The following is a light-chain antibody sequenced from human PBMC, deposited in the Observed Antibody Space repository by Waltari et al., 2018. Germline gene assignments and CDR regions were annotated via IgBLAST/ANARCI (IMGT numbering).Light chain of an antibody. J-gene: IGKJ4*01. V-gene: IGKV1-33*01. CDR2: DAS. Sequence: DIQMTQSPSSLSASVGDRVTITCQASQDINNFLNWYQQQPGKAPQLLIYDASHLAAGVPSRFTGSGSGTDFTVTISDLQPDDFATYYCQQYRYLPPAFGGGTKVDI. CDR1: QDINNF. CDR3: QQYRYLPPA.